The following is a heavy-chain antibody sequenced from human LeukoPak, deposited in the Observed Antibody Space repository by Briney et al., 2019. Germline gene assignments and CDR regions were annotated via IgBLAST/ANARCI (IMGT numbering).Heavy chain of an antibody. V-gene: IGHV1-2*02. CDR1: GYTFTGYY. Sequence: ASVKVSCKASGYTFTGYYIHWVRQAPGQGLEWMAWINVNSGGTNSAQNFQGRVTMTRDTSISTAYMEVSRLRSDDTAVYYCVRGTGDCCSTSCYNSGEYFQHWGQGTLVTVSS. D-gene: IGHD2-2*02. CDR3: VRGTGDCCSTSCYNSGEYFQH. CDR2: INVNSGGT. J-gene: IGHJ1*01.